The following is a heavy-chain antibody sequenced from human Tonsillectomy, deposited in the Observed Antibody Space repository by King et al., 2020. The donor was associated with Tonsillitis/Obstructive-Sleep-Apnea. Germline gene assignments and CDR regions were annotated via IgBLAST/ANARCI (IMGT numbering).Heavy chain of an antibody. J-gene: IGHJ4*02. Sequence: VQLVESGGGLVQPGGSLRLSCAASGFTFSSYWMSWVRQAPGKGLEWVANIKQDGSEKYYVDSVKGRFTISRDNAKNSLYLQMNSLRAEDTAVYYCARDMVFGVVIPSFDYWGQGTLVTVSS. CDR1: GFTFSSYW. CDR2: IKQDGSEK. D-gene: IGHD3-3*01. CDR3: ARDMVFGVVIPSFDY. V-gene: IGHV3-7*04.